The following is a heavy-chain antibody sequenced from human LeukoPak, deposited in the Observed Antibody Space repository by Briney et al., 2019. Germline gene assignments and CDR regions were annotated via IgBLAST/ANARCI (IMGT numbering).Heavy chain of an antibody. CDR2: ISAYNGNT. D-gene: IGHD3-9*01. CDR3: AREARDDILTGYYPYYFDY. V-gene: IGHV1-18*01. J-gene: IGHJ4*02. Sequence: GASVKVSCKASGYTFISYGISWVRQAPGQGLEWMGWISAYNGNTNYAQKLQGRVTMTTDTSTSTAYMELRSLRSDDTAVYYCAREARDDILTGYYPYYFDYWGQGTLVTVSS. CDR1: GYTFISYG.